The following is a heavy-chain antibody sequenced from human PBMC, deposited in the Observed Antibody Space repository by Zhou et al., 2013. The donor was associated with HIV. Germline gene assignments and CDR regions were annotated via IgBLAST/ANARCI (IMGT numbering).Heavy chain of an antibody. CDR3: GADREEATMH. J-gene: IGHJ4*01. Sequence: QVQLVQSGAEVKKPGSSVKVSCKASGGTFSSYAISWVRQAPGQGLEWMGEIIPVFGRTTYARKFQGRLTVTAVESTKTVHMELSSLTFEDTAVYYCGADREEATMHWGHGTLVTVSS. V-gene: IGHV1-69*12. CDR2: IIPVFGRT. CDR1: GGTFSSYA.